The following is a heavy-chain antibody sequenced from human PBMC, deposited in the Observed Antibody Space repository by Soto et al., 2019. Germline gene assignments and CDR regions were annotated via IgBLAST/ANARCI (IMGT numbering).Heavy chain of an antibody. CDR1: RVAFSKFI. CDR3: AKVGYSSPMGYYYGMDV. J-gene: IGHJ6*02. CDR2: IIPIFGTA. V-gene: IGHV1-69*13. D-gene: IGHD6-19*01. Sequence: SVKVSCKASRVAFSKFIVTWVRQAPGLGLEWVGGIIPIFGTANYAQKFQGRVTITADESTSTSYMEVNNLRSEDTAVYYCAKVGYSSPMGYYYGMDVWGQGTTVTVSS.